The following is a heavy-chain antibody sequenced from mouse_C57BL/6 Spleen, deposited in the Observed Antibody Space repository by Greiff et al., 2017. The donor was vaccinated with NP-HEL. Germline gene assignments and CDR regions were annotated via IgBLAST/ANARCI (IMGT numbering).Heavy chain of an antibody. CDR2: IYPGSGST. CDR3: ARGHYGSSSAWFAY. J-gene: IGHJ3*01. Sequence: VQLQESGAELVKPGASVKMSCKASGYTFTSYWITWVKQRPGQGLEWIGDIYPGSGSTNYNEKFKSKATLTVDTSSSTAYMQLSSLTSEDSAVDYCARGHYGSSSAWFAYWGQGTLVTVSA. V-gene: IGHV1-55*01. D-gene: IGHD1-1*01. CDR1: GYTFTSYW.